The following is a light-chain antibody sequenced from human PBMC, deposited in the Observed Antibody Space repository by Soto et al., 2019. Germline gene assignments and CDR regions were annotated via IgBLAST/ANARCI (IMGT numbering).Light chain of an antibody. CDR3: QQYNNWPIT. CDR2: GAS. J-gene: IGKJ5*01. V-gene: IGKV3-15*01. CDR1: QTVINN. Sequence: EIVMTQSPATLSVSPGERATLSCRASQTVINNLAWYQQKPGQAPRLLIYGASTRATGIPARFSGSGSGTEFTLTISSLQSEEFEVYYCQQYNNWPITFGQGTRLEI.